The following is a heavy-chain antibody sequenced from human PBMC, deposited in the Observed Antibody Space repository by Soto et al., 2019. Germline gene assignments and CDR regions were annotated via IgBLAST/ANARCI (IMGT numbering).Heavy chain of an antibody. V-gene: IGHV3-9*01. J-gene: IGHJ6*02. Sequence: PGGSLRLSCATSGFTFNDYGMHWVRQAPGKGLEWVSGISWNSGSIGYADSVKGRFTISRDNAKNSLYLRMNSLRAEDTAVYYCANTPNRKAAAGTDYAYYYYGMDVWGQGTTVTVSS. CDR1: GFTFNDYG. CDR2: ISWNSGSI. CDR3: ANTPNRKAAAGTDYAYYYYGMDV. D-gene: IGHD6-13*01.